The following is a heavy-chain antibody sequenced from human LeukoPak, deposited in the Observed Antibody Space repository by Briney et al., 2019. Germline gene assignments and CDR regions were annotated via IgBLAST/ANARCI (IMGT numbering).Heavy chain of an antibody. V-gene: IGHV3-7*01. CDR3: AKGLWYYYDSSGYVDY. J-gene: IGHJ4*02. Sequence: GGSLRLSCAASGFTFSNYWMSWVRQAPGKGLEWVANIKEDGSNKYYVDSVKGRFTISRDNSKNTLYLQMNSLRAEDTAVYYCAKGLWYYYDSSGYVDYWGQGTLVTVSS. D-gene: IGHD3-22*01. CDR1: GFTFSNYW. CDR2: IKEDGSNK.